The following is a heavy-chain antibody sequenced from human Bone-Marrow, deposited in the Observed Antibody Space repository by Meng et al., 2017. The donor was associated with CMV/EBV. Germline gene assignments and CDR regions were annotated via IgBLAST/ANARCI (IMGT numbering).Heavy chain of an antibody. CDR2: ISSSSTYM. V-gene: IGHV3-21*01. J-gene: IGHJ2*01. Sequence: YGMNWVRQAPGKGLEWVSSISSSSTYMKYGESVKGRFTISRDNTNSLYLQMNSLRVEDTAVYYCARDRGKHGSTTYYRPSYWFFDLWAVAPWSPSPQ. CDR1: YG. CDR3: ARDRGKHGSTTYYRPSYWFFDL. D-gene: IGHD2/OR15-2a*01.